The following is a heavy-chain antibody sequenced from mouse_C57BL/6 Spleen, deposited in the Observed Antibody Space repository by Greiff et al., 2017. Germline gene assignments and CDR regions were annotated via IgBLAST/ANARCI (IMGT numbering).Heavy chain of an antibody. CDR1: GFSLTSYG. Sequence: QVQLKQSGPGLVAPSQSLSITCTVSGFSLTSYGVHWVRQPPGKGLEWLVVIWSDGSTTYNSALKSSLSISKDNSKSQVFLKMNSLQTDDTAMYYCSRGLPQYYYAMDYWGQGTSVTVSS. CDR2: IWSDGST. J-gene: IGHJ4*01. V-gene: IGHV2-6*03. CDR3: SRGLPQYYYAMDY. D-gene: IGHD2-2*01.